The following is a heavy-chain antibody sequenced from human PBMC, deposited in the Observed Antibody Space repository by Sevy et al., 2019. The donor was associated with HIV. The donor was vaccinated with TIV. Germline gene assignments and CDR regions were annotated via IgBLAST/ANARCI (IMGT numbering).Heavy chain of an antibody. D-gene: IGHD3-22*01. CDR3: AREHWYYDSSGYAGLDY. J-gene: IGHJ4*02. CDR2: ISSTSGSTI. V-gene: IGHV3-11*01. CDR1: GVIFSDYY. Sequence: GGSLRLSCAASGVIFSDYYMSWIRQAPGKGLEWVSSISSTSGSTIDHKESVKGRFTISRDNTKNSLSLQMNSLRVEDTAMYYCAREHWYYDSSGYAGLDYWGQGTLVTVSS.